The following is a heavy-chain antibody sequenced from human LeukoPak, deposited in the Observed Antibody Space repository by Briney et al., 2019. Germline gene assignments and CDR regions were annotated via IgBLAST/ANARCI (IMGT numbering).Heavy chain of an antibody. V-gene: IGHV4-4*02. J-gene: IGHJ3*02. CDR2: IYHSGST. D-gene: IGHD3-22*01. CDR1: GGSISSSNW. Sequence: SGTLSLTCAVSGGSISSSNWWSWVRQPPGKGLEWIGEIYHSGSTNYNPSLKSRVTISVDKSKNQFSLKLSSVTAADTAVYYCARAQSYYDSSGSGINHGAFDIWGQGTMVTVSS. CDR3: ARAQSYYDSSGSGINHGAFDI.